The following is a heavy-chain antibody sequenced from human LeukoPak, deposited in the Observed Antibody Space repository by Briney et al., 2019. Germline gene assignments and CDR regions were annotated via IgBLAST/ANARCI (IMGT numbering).Heavy chain of an antibody. J-gene: IGHJ5*02. CDR2: IYHSGNT. D-gene: IGHD6-13*01. Sequence: SETLSLTCTVSGYSISSGYYWGWIRQPPGKGLEWIGSIYHSGNTYYNPSLKSRVTISVDTSKNQFSLKLSSVTAADTAVYYCARAVTSSSSWYKWVNWFDPWGQGTLVTVSS. CDR1: GYSISSGYY. V-gene: IGHV4-38-2*02. CDR3: ARAVTSSSSWYKWVNWFDP.